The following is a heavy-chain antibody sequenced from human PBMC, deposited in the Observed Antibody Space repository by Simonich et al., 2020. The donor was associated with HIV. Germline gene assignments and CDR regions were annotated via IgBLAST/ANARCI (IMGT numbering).Heavy chain of an antibody. D-gene: IGHD2-2*01. CDR1: GFTFSSYS. J-gene: IGHJ4*02. Sequence: EVQLVESGGGLVKPGGSLRLSCAASGFTFSSYSMNWVRQAPGKGVEWVSSISSSSSYIYYADSVKGRFTISRENAKNSLYLQMNSLRAEDTAVYYCARDGRKGSSTSCSDYWGQGTLVTVSS. CDR3: ARDGRKGSSTSCSDY. CDR2: ISSSSSYI. V-gene: IGHV3-21*01.